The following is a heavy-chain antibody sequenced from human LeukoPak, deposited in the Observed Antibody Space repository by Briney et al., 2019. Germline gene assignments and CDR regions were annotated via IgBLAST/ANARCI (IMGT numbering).Heavy chain of an antibody. CDR1: GFTFSNYW. CDR2: IKQDGSVK. CDR3: ARIGYSSSSLDY. V-gene: IGHV3-7*01. J-gene: IGHJ4*02. D-gene: IGHD6-6*01. Sequence: GGSLRLSCAASGFTFSNYWMTWVRQAPGKGLEWVTNIKQDGSVKYYVDSVKGRFTVSRDNAKNTLYLQMTSLRAEDTAVYYCARIGYSSSSLDYWGQGTLVTVSS.